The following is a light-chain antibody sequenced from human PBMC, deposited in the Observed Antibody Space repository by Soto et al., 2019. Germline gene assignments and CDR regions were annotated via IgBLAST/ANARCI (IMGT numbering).Light chain of an antibody. Sequence: DIVMTQSPDSLAVSLGERATINCKSSQSVLYSSNNKNYLAWYQQKPGQLPKLLIYWASTRESGVLDRFSGSGSGTDFTLTISSLQAEDVAVYYCQQYYSTPHSFGQGTKLEI. CDR3: QQYYSTPHS. CDR1: QSVLYSSNNKNY. V-gene: IGKV4-1*01. CDR2: WAS. J-gene: IGKJ2*01.